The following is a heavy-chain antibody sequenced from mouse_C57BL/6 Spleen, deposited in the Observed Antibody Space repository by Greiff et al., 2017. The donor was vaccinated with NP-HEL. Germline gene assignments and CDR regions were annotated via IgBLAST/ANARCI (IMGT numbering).Heavy chain of an antibody. CDR2: ISNGGGST. Sequence: EVQGVESGGGLVQPGGSLKLSCAASGFTFSDYYMYWVRQTPEKRLEWVAYISNGGGSTYYPDTVKGRFTISRDNAKNTLYLQMSRLKSEDTAMYYCARSYDPYAMDYWGQGTSVTVSS. D-gene: IGHD2-3*01. CDR3: ARSYDPYAMDY. CDR1: GFTFSDYY. V-gene: IGHV5-12*01. J-gene: IGHJ4*01.